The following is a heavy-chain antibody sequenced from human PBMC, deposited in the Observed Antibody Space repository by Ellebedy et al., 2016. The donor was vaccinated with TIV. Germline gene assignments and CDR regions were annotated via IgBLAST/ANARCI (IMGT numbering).Heavy chain of an antibody. CDR1: GFTFSSYA. CDR2: ISNNGDST. D-gene: IGHD1-1*01. V-gene: IGHV3-23*01. J-gene: IGHJ5*02. CDR3: AKGVSGTGWFDP. Sequence: GGSLRLXXAASGFTFSSYAMSWVRQAPGKGLECVSAISNNGDSTFYADSVKGRFTISRDNSKNTLYLQMNTLRAEDTALYYCAKGVSGTGWFDPWGQGTLVTVSS.